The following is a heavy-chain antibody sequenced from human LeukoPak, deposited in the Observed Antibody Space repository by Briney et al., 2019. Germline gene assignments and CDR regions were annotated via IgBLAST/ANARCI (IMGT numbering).Heavy chain of an antibody. D-gene: IGHD5-12*01. CDR2: INAGNGNT. V-gene: IGHV1-3*01. Sequence: ASVKVSCKTSGYTFINYAINWGRQAPGQRPEWMGWINAGNGNTKYSQKFQVRVTITRDTSASTAYMELRSLRSEDTAVYYCSCASEYSGYDPLDYWGQGTLVTVPS. CDR3: SCASEYSGYDPLDY. CDR1: GYTFINYA. J-gene: IGHJ4*02.